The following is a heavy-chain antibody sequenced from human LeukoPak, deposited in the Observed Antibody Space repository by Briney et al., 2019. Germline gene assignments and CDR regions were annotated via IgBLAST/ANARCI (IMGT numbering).Heavy chain of an antibody. J-gene: IGHJ4*02. CDR1: GYTFTSYY. CDR2: INPSGGST. V-gene: IGHV1-46*01. Sequence: ASVTVSCKASGYTFTSYYIHWVRQAPGQGLEWMGIINPSGGSTSYAQKFQGRVTMTRDTSTTTVYMELCSLRSENTAVYYCARGVGATTFDYWRQGTLVTVSS. CDR3: ARGVGATTFDY. D-gene: IGHD1-26*01.